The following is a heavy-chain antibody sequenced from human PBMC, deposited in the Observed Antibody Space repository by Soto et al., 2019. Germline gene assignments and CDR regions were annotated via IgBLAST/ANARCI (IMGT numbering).Heavy chain of an antibody. CDR2: IYYSGST. V-gene: IGHV4-31*03. Sequence: QVQLQEAGPGLVKPSQTLSLTCTVSGGSISSGGYYWSWIRQHPGKGLEWIGYIYYSGSTYYNPSLKSRVTVSVDTSKNQFSLKLSSVTAADTVVYYCARAGLSTDAFDIWSQGTMVTVSS. CDR1: GGSISSGGYY. CDR3: ARAGLSTDAFDI. J-gene: IGHJ3*02. D-gene: IGHD3-16*02.